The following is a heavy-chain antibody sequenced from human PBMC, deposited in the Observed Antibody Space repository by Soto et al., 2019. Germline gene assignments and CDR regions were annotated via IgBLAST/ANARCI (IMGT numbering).Heavy chain of an antibody. D-gene: IGHD3-10*01. V-gene: IGHV3-74*01. J-gene: IGHJ4*02. CDR2: INLNGRST. Sequence: PGGSLRLSCAASGFTFSTYWMHWVRQAPGKGLVWVSRINLNGRSTTYADSVKGRFTISRDNAENTLYLQMNSLRADDTAVYYCAREIYSGSYFDYWGQGTLVTVSS. CDR1: GFTFSTYW. CDR3: AREIYSGSYFDY.